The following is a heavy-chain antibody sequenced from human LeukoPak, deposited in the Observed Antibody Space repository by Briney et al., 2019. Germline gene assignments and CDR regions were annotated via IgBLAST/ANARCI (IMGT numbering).Heavy chain of an antibody. J-gene: IGHJ4*02. V-gene: IGHV1-69*05. CDR3: ARGYSYGPCLDY. D-gene: IGHD5-18*01. Sequence: SVKVSCKASGGTFSSYAISWVRQAPGQGLEWMGRIIPIFGTANYAQKFQGRVTITTDESTSTAYMGLSSLRSEDTAVYYCARGYSYGPCLDYWGQGTLVTVSS. CDR2: IIPIFGTA. CDR1: GGTFSSYA.